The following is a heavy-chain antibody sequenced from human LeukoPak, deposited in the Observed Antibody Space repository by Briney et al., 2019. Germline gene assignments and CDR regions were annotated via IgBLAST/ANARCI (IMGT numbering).Heavy chain of an antibody. J-gene: IGHJ4*02. CDR1: GGSISGSY. CDR2: MYNSGST. CDR3: ARGRSGYDSH. D-gene: IGHD5-12*01. V-gene: IGHV4-4*08. Sequence: SETLSLTCTVSGGSISGSYWSWIRQPPGKGLEWIAYMYNSGSTYYNPSLKSRVTISVDTSKNQFSLKLSSVTAADTAVYYCARGRSGYDSHWGQGTLVTVSS.